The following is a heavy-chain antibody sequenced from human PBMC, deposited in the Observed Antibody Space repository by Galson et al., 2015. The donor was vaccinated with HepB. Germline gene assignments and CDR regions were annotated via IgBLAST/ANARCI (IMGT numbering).Heavy chain of an antibody. CDR3: ANDKKGGSYYSKLYFQH. Sequence: SLRLSCAASGFTFSSYGMHWVRQAPGKGLEWVAVISYDGSNKYYADSVKGRFTISRDNSKNTLYLQMNSLRAEDTAVYYCANDKKGGSYYSKLYFQHWGQGTLVTVSS. V-gene: IGHV3-30*18. CDR2: ISYDGSNK. CDR1: GFTFSSYG. J-gene: IGHJ1*01. D-gene: IGHD1-26*01.